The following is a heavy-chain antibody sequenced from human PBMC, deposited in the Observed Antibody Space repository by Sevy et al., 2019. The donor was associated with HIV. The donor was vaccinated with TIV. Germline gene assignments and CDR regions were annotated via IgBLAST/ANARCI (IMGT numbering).Heavy chain of an antibody. CDR3: ARARGGYCSSTSCYGRRNDYYYYGMDV. J-gene: IGHJ6*02. CDR1: GGTFSSYA. D-gene: IGHD2-2*01. CDR2: IIPIFGTA. V-gene: IGHV1-69*13. Sequence: ASVKVSCKASGGTFSSYAISWVRQAPGQGLEWMGGIIPIFGTANYAQKFQGRVTITADESTSTAYMERSSLRSEDKAVYYCARARGGYCSSTSCYGRRNDYYYYGMDVWGQGTTVTVSS.